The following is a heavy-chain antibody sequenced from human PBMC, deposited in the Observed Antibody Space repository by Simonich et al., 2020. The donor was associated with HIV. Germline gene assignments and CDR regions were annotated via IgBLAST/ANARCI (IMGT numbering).Heavy chain of an antibody. CDR3: ARRGITGSTGYFDY. D-gene: IGHD1-7*01. Sequence: QVQLQQWGAGLLKPSETLSLTCAGYGGSFSGYYWSWIRQPPGKGLEWIGYIYSSGSTNYKPSLKSRVTISVDTSKNQFSLKLSSVTAADTAVYYCARRGITGSTGYFDYWGQGTLVTVSS. V-gene: IGHV4-34*02. J-gene: IGHJ4*02. CDR1: GGSFSGYY. CDR2: IYSSGST.